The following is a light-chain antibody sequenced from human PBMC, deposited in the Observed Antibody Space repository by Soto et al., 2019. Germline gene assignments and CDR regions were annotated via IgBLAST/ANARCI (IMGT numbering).Light chain of an antibody. Sequence: DIQMTQSASSVSASVGDTVTITCRASQDINSRLAWFQQQPGRPPKYVIQAATMLQSGFPSRFAGSGSGRDFTLTIHTLQPEDSATYYCLQVANFPRTFGQGTKVDIK. CDR1: QDINSR. V-gene: IGKV1-12*01. J-gene: IGKJ1*01. CDR2: AAT. CDR3: LQVANFPRT.